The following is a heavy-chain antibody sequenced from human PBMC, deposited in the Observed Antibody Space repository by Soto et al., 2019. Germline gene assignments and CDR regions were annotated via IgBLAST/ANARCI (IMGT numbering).Heavy chain of an antibody. CDR3: ARDDCGGDCYSKY. Sequence: QVQLVQSGAEVKKPGSSVKVSCKASGGTFSSYTISWVRQAPGQGLEWMGRIIPILGIANYAQKFQGRVTITADKSTSTAYLELSSLGSEDTAVYYCARDDCGGDCYSKYWGQGTLVTVSS. CDR1: GGTFSSYT. CDR2: IIPILGIA. V-gene: IGHV1-69*08. J-gene: IGHJ4*02. D-gene: IGHD2-21*02.